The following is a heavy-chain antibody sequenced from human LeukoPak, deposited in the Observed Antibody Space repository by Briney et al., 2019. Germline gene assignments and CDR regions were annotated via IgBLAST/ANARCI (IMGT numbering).Heavy chain of an antibody. J-gene: IGHJ4*02. V-gene: IGHV4-30-2*01. CDR2: IYHSGST. CDR1: GGSISSGGYS. Sequence: SQTLSPTCAVSGGSISSGGYSWSWIRQPPGKGLEWIGYIYHSGSTYYNPSLKSRVTISVDRSKNQFSLKLSSVTAADTAVYYCARELAYYFDYWGQGTLVTVSS. CDR3: ARELAYYFDY.